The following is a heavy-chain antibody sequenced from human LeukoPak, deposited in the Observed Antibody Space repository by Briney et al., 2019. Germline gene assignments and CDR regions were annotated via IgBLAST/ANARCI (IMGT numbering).Heavy chain of an antibody. CDR2: ISGSGGST. V-gene: IGHV3-23*01. CDR3: ARMFLIAARPPAGWFDP. J-gene: IGHJ5*02. Sequence: GGSLRLSCAASGFTFSSYAMSWVRQAPGKGLEWVSAISGSGGSTYYADSVKGRFTISRDNSKNTLYLQMNSLRAEDTAVYYCARMFLIAARPPAGWFDPWGQGTLVTVSS. D-gene: IGHD6-6*01. CDR1: GFTFSSYA.